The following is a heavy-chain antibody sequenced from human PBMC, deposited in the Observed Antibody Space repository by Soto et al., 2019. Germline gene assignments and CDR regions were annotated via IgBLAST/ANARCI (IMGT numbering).Heavy chain of an antibody. J-gene: IGHJ6*02. CDR2: IIPIFGTA. CDR1: GGTVSSYA. CDR3: ASPLLDRGNSSYGMEA. Sequence: SVNGACTACGGTVSSYAISWVRQAPGQGLEWMGGIIPIFGTANYEQKFQGRVTITADESTSTAYMELSSRRSEDTAVSYCASPLLDRGNSSYGMEAWCQGPTVSVPS. V-gene: IGHV1-69*01. D-gene: IGHD3-10*01.